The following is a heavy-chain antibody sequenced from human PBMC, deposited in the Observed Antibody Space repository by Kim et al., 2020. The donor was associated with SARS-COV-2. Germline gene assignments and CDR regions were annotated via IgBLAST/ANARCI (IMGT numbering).Heavy chain of an antibody. CDR2: IKQDGSEK. V-gene: IGHV3-7*01. CDR3: ARNRREYGDSLAFDY. J-gene: IGHJ4*02. CDR1: GFTFSSYW. Sequence: GGSLRLSCAASGFTFSSYWMSWVRQAPGKGLEWVANIKQDGSEKYYVDSVKGRFTISRDNAKNSLYLQMNSLRAEDTAVYYCARNRREYGDSLAFDYWGQGTLVTVSS. D-gene: IGHD4-17*01.